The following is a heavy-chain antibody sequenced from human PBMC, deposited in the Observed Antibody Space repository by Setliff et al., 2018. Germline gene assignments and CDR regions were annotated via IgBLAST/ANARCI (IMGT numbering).Heavy chain of an antibody. Sequence: SETLSLTCTVSGASINSGTYYWAWIRQPPGKGLEWIGRIHYSGTTYYNASLKSRVTMSVDTSKNQFSLNLSSVTAADTAVYYCARHRLWLVRGGYFDYWGQGTLVTVSS. J-gene: IGHJ4*02. CDR2: IHYSGTT. CDR3: ARHRLWLVRGGYFDY. V-gene: IGHV4-39*01. D-gene: IGHD6-19*01. CDR1: GASINSGTYY.